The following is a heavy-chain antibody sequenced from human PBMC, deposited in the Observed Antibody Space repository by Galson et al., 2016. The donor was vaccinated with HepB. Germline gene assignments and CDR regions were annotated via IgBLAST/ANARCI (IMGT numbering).Heavy chain of an antibody. Sequence: SLRLACAGSGFTFGSYAMHWVRQAPVKGREWAAVISYDDRNKYCAASVKGRFPISRDNSKNTPYLQLNSLRAEDTAGYYCARDDNCGPHHWFDPWGQGTLVTVSS. V-gene: IGHV3-30*04. D-gene: IGHD2-21*01. CDR3: ARDDNCGPHHWFDP. J-gene: IGHJ5*02. CDR1: GFTFGSYA. CDR2: ISYDDRNK.